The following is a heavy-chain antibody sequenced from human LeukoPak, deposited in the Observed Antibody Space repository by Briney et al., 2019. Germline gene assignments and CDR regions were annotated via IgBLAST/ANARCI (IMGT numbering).Heavy chain of an antibody. J-gene: IGHJ4*02. CDR2: TKPDGSAE. CDR3: ARDGGLHTNLDY. V-gene: IGHV3-7*01. CDR1: GFTFSSYE. Sequence: GGSLSLSCAASGFTFSSYEMNWARQAPGKGLEGVANTKPDGSAEYYADSVRGRFTASRDNANNLLYLQMNRLRAEDTAVYYCARDGGLHTNLDYWGQGTLLTVSS. D-gene: IGHD2-15*01.